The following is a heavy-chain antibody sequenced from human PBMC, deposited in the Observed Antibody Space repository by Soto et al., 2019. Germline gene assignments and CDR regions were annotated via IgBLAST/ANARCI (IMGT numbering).Heavy chain of an antibody. J-gene: IGHJ4*02. Sequence: HPGGSLRLSCAASGFTFNTYWMNWVRQAPGKGLEWVANIRFDGSEKYYVDSVKGRFSVSRDNSKDSLYLQMNSLRAEDTAVYYCANLTPSRRTYYYGSGSPKASYYFDYWGQGTLVTVSS. CDR2: IRFDGSEK. D-gene: IGHD3-10*01. CDR3: ANLTPSRRTYYYGSGSPKASYYFDY. CDR1: GFTFNTYW. V-gene: IGHV3-7*03.